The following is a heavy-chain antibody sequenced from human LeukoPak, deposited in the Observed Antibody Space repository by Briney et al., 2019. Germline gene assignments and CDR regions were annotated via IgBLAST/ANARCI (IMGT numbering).Heavy chain of an antibody. Sequence: PGGSLRLSCAASGFTFSSYSMNWVRQAPGKGLEWVSSISSSSSYIYYADSVKGRFTISRDNAKNSLYLQMNSLRAEDMAVYYCARAYDSSGYSFDPWGQGTLVTVSS. CDR3: ARAYDSSGYSFDP. CDR1: GFTFSSYS. CDR2: ISSSSSYI. J-gene: IGHJ5*02. D-gene: IGHD3-22*01. V-gene: IGHV3-21*01.